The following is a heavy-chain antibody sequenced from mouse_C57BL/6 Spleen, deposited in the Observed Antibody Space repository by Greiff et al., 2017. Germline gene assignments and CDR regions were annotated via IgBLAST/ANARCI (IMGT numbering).Heavy chain of an antibody. CDR1: GFNIKDYY. D-gene: IGHD2-2*01. Sequence: EVQLQQSGAELVRPGASVKLSCTASGFNIKDYYMHWVKQRPEQGLEWIGRIDPEDGDTEYAPKFQGKATMTADTSSNTAYLQLSSLTAEDTAVYYCTTRDPLYGYDRDWFAYWGQGTLVTVSA. V-gene: IGHV14-1*01. CDR3: TTRDPLYGYDRDWFAY. J-gene: IGHJ3*01. CDR2: IDPEDGDT.